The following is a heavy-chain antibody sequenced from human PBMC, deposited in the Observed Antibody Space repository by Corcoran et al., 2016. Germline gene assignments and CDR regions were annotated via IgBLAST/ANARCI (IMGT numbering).Heavy chain of an antibody. J-gene: IGHJ6*02. CDR1: GFTFSNAW. Sequence: EVQLVESGGGLVKPGGSLRLSCAASGFTFSNAWMNWVRQAPGKGLEWVGRIKSKTDGGTTDYAAPVKGRFTITRDDSKNTLYLQMNSLKTEDTPVYYGTAGYGSSWGGWEYYYYGMDVWGQGTTVTVSS. CDR3: TAGYGSSWGGWEYYYYGMDV. CDR2: IKSKTDGGTT. D-gene: IGHD6-13*01. V-gene: IGHV3-15*07.